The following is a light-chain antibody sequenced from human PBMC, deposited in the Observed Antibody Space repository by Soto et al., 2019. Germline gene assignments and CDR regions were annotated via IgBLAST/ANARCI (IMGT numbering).Light chain of an antibody. CDR1: QSISNNN. Sequence: EIVLTQSPGTLSLSPGERVTLSCRAGQSISNNNLAWFQQKPGQAPRLLIHAAATRAGGIPVRFSGGGSGTDFTLAISSLAPEDFAVYYCHQYGNGAYTFGQGTKVEIK. V-gene: IGKV3-20*01. CDR3: HQYGNGAYT. J-gene: IGKJ1*01. CDR2: AAA.